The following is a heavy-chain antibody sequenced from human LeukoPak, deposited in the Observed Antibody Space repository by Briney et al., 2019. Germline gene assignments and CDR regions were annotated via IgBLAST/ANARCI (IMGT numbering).Heavy chain of an antibody. CDR1: GFSFRSFW. CDR3: ARVLWFGGIYYFDY. J-gene: IGHJ4*02. CDR2: IKEDGSDK. V-gene: IGHV3-7*04. Sequence: GGSLRLSCAASGFSFRSFWMSWVRQAPGKGLEWVASIKEDGSDKYYVESVKGRFTISRENARNSLYLQMNSLRAVDTAVYYCARVLWFGGIYYFDYWGQGTLVTVSS. D-gene: IGHD3-10*01.